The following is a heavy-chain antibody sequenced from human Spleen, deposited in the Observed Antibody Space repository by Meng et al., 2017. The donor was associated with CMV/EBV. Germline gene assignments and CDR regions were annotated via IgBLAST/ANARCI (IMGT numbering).Heavy chain of an antibody. CDR1: GGSFSDYW. CDR3: ARGYCSDTSCPDFDY. CDR2: INHSGST. D-gene: IGHD2-2*01. V-gene: IGHV4-34*01. Sequence: YGGSFSDYWWSWIRQTPGKGLEWVGKINHSGSTNYNPSLKSRVTILVDTSKNQFSLKLSSVTAADTAVYYCARGYCSDTSCPDFDYWGQGTLVTVSS. J-gene: IGHJ4*02.